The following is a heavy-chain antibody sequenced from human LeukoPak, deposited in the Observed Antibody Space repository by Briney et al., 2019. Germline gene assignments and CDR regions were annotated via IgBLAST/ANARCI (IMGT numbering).Heavy chain of an antibody. CDR2: IYYSGST. J-gene: IGHJ4*02. CDR3: ARQRYCSSTSCYGFDY. D-gene: IGHD2-2*01. CDR1: GGSISSHY. Sequence: SETLSLTCTVSGGSISSHYWSWIRQPPGKGLEWIGYIYYSGSTNYNPSLKSRVTISVDTSKNQFSLKLSSVTAADTAVYYCARQRYCSSTSCYGFDYWGQGTLVTVSS. V-gene: IGHV4-59*08.